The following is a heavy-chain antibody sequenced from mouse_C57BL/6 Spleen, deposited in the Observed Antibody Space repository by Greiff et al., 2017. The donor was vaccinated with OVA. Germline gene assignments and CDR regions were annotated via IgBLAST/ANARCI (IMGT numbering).Heavy chain of an antibody. CDR1: GYTFTSYW. CDR3: ARSYYSNPWYFDV. V-gene: IGHV1-69*01. J-gene: IGHJ1*03. Sequence: QVQLQQPGAELVMPGASVKLSCKASGYTFTSYWMHWVKQRPGQGLEWIGEIDPSDSYTNYNQKFKGKSTLTVDKSSSTAYMQLSSLTSEDSAVYCCARSYYSNPWYFDVWGTGTTVTVSS. CDR2: IDPSDSYT. D-gene: IGHD2-5*01.